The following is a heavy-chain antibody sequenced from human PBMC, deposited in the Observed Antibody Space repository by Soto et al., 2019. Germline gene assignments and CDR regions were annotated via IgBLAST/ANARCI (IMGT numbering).Heavy chain of an antibody. J-gene: IGHJ3*02. Sequence: QVQLQQWGAGLLKPSETLSLTCAVYGGSFSGYYWSWIRQPPGKGLERIGEINHSGSTNYNPSLKSRVIISVDTSKNQFSLKLSSVTAADTAVYYCAIYYYDSSGYYYTDAFDIGGQGTMVTVS. CDR2: INHSGST. V-gene: IGHV4-34*01. CDR3: AIYYYDSSGYYYTDAFDI. CDR1: GGSFSGYY. D-gene: IGHD3-22*01.